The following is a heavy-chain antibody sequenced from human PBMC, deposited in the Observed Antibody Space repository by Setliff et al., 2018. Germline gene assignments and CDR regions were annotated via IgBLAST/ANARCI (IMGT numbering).Heavy chain of an antibody. Sequence: GESLRLSCAASGFSFGSFSMSWVRQPPGKGLEWVASILYTGGGPSYGESVKGRFTVSRDNSKNTLYLQMNSLTAEDTAVYYCAKDLRRDGKWDIDYWGQGTLVTVSS. V-gene: IGHV3-23*01. J-gene: IGHJ4*02. CDR3: AKDLRRDGKWDIDY. CDR2: ILYTGGGP. CDR1: GFSFGSFS. D-gene: IGHD1-26*01.